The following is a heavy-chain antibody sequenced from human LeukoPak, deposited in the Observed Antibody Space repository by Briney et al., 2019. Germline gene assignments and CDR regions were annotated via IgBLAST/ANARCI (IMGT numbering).Heavy chain of an antibody. CDR2: IGGSGSST. CDR1: GFTFSSYA. J-gene: IGHJ5*02. Sequence: GGSLRLSCAASGFTFSSYALSWVRQAPGKGLEWVSAIGGSGSSTYYADSVKGRFTISRDNSKNVLYLQMNSLRAEDTAIYYCAKDSWFDPWGQGTLVTVS. CDR3: AKDSWFDP. V-gene: IGHV3-23*01.